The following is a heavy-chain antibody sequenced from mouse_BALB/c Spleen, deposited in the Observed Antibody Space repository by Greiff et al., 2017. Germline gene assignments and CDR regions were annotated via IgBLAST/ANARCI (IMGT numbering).Heavy chain of an antibody. J-gene: IGHJ1*01. V-gene: IGHV1-42*01. CDR1: GYSFTDYY. CDR3: ARALLRLRGWYFDV. D-gene: IGHD1-2*01. Sequence: EVQLQQSGPELVKTGASVKISCKASGYSFTDYYMHWVKQSPEKSFEWIGEINPSTGGTSYNQKFKGKATLTVDKSSSTAYMQLKSLTSEDSAVYYCARALLRLRGWYFDVWGAGTTVTVSS. CDR2: INPSTGGT.